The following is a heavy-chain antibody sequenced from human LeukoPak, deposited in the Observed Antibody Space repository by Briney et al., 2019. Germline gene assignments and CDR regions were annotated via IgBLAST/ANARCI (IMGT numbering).Heavy chain of an antibody. V-gene: IGHV3-30*03. D-gene: IGHD2-2*01. Sequence: GGSLRLSCAASGFIFSSYCIHWVRHAPGKGLQWVAVISHDGSHQYYADSVKGRFTISRDNSKNMLYLQMNSLRAEDTAVYYCASGDTSAFDIWGQGTMVTVSS. CDR3: ASGDTSAFDI. CDR1: GFIFSSYC. CDR2: ISHDGSHQ. J-gene: IGHJ3*02.